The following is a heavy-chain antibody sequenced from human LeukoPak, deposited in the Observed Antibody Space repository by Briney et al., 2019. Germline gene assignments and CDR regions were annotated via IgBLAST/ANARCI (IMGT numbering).Heavy chain of an antibody. CDR2: IRYDGSNK. V-gene: IGHV3-30*02. J-gene: IGHJ4*02. CDR3: AKGFKNYDILTGSQDY. CDR1: GFTFSSYG. D-gene: IGHD3-9*01. Sequence: GGSLRLSCAASGFTFSSYGMHWVRQAPGKGLEWVAFIRYDGSNKYYADSVKGRSTISRDNSKNTLYLQMNSLRAEDTAVYYCAKGFKNYDILTGSQDYWGQGTLVTVSS.